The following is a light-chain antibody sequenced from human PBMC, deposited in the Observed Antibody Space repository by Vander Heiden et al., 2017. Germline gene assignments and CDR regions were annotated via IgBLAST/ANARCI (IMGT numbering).Light chain of an antibody. CDR1: QSISTW. CDR2: KAS. CDR3: QQYNSNPHT. J-gene: IGKJ2*01. V-gene: IGKV1-5*03. Sequence: DIQMTQSPSTLSASVGDRVTIPCRASQSISTWLAWYQQKPGKAPKFAIYKASSLDSGVPSRFSGSGSGTEFTLTISSLQPDDFATYYCQQYNSNPHTFGQGTKLEIK.